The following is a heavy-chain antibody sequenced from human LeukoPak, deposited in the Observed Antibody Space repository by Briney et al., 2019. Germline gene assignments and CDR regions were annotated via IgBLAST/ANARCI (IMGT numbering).Heavy chain of an antibody. D-gene: IGHD6-13*01. CDR1: GFTFSSYS. CDR2: ISSSSSYI. Sequence: GGSLRLSCAASGFTFSSYSMNWVRQAPGRGLEWVSSISSSSSYIYYADSLKGRFTISRDNAKNSLYLQMNSLRAEDTAVYYCAKDSYSKGDFWGQGVLVTVSS. J-gene: IGHJ4*02. CDR3: AKDSYSKGDF. V-gene: IGHV3-21*01.